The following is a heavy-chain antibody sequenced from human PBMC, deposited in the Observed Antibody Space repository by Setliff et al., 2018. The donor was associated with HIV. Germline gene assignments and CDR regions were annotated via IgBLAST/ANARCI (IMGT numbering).Heavy chain of an antibody. D-gene: IGHD6-13*01. Sequence: PSQTLSLTCAISGDSVSSNSAAWHWIRQSPGRGLEWLGRTLFRSKWYNEYAASVKSRVTFSADTSKNQFSLQVSSVTPEDTAVYYCARDGSRSLGVSYPYFMDVWGKGTTVTVSS. CDR2: TLFRSKWYN. J-gene: IGHJ6*03. CDR3: ARDGSRSLGVSYPYFMDV. V-gene: IGHV6-1*01. CDR1: GDSVSSNSAA.